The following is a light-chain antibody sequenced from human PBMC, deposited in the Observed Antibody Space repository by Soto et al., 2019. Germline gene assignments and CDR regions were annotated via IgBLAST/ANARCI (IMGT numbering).Light chain of an antibody. CDR2: GAS. V-gene: IGKV3-15*01. CDR3: QQYNNWPPKT. Sequence: EIVMPQSPATLSVSPGERATLSCRASQSVSSNLAWYQQKPGQAPRLLIYGASTRATGIPARFSGSGSGTEFTLTISSLQSEDFAVYYCQQYNNWPPKTVGQGNKVDIK. CDR1: QSVSSN. J-gene: IGKJ1*01.